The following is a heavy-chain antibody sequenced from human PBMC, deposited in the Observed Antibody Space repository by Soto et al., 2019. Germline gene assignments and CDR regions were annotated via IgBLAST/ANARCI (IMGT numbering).Heavy chain of an antibody. J-gene: IGHJ6*02. CDR2: IWYDGSKK. D-gene: IGHD3-10*01. CDR1: GFSFSGYG. CDR3: ARGLSDPEGGYYYGMDV. Sequence: QVQLVESGGTAVQPGRSLRLSCLATGFSFSGYGMHWVRQAPGKGLEWVTLIWYDGSKKYYADSVRGRFTMSSDNSKKMVYLQMNSLRAEDTAVYYCARGLSDPEGGYYYGMDVWGQGTTVTVSS. V-gene: IGHV3-33*01.